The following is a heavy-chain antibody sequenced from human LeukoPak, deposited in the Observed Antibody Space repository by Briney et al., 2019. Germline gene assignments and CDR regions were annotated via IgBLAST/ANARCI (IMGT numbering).Heavy chain of an antibody. CDR1: GFTFSSYA. CDR2: ISYDGSNN. J-gene: IGHJ4*02. CDR3: ASAGYSSFFYFDY. V-gene: IGHV3-30-3*01. D-gene: IGHD5-18*01. Sequence: WGSLRLSCAASGFTFSSYAMHWVGQAPGKGLEWLAVISYDGSNNYYADSVKGRFTISRDNSKNTLYLQMNSLRAEDTAVYYCASAGYSSFFYFDYWGQGTLVTVSS.